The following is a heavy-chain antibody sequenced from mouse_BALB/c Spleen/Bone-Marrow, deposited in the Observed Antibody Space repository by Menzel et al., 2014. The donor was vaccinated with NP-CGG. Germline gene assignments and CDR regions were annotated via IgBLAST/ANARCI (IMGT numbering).Heavy chain of an antibody. J-gene: IGHJ3*01. CDR3: ARESPWFAF. Sequence: QVQLKESGAELVRPGVSAKISCKGSGYTFTDYAMHWVKQSHAKSLEWIGVIGTYYGDATYNQKFKTKATMTVDKSSSTAYMELARLTSEDSALYYCARESPWFAFWGQGTLVTVSA. CDR1: GYTFTDYA. V-gene: IGHV1S137*01. CDR2: IGTYYGDA.